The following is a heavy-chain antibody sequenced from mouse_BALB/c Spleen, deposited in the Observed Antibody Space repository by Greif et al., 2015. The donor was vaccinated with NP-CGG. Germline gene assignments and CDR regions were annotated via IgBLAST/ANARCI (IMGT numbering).Heavy chain of an antibody. CDR1: GFTFSSYA. V-gene: IGHV5-6-5*01. CDR2: ISSGGST. D-gene: IGHD1-1*01. CDR3: ARSHYYGSSPFDY. Sequence: DVHLVESGGGLVKPGGSLKLSCAASGFTFSSYAMSWVRQTPEKRLEWVASISSGGSTYYPDSVKGRFTISRDNARNILYLQMSSLRYEDTAMYYCARSHYYGSSPFDYWGQGTTLTVSS. J-gene: IGHJ2*01.